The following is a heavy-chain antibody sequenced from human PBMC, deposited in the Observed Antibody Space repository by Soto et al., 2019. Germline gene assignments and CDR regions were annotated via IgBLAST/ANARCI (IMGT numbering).Heavy chain of an antibody. V-gene: IGHV4-34*01. CDR1: GGSFSGYY. CDR3: ARSRPGVAVAGNNYNWFDP. D-gene: IGHD6-19*01. CDR2: INHSGST. J-gene: IGHJ5*02. Sequence: SETLSLTCAVYGGSFSGYYWSWIRQPPGKGLEWIGEINHSGSTNYNPSLKSRVTISVDTSKNQFSLKLSSVTAADTAVYYCARSRPGVAVAGNNYNWFDPWGQGTLVTVSS.